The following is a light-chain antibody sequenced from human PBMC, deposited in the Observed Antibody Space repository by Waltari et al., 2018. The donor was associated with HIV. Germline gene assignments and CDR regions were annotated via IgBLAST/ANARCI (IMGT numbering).Light chain of an antibody. Sequence: DIHATQSTPFLSASVGDTVTITCRASQGVNAYLAWYHQRPEEVPKLLIYFTSTLKTGVPSRFSGSGSGTKFTLTISSLQPEDLATYFCQQLNSYPLTFGGGT. CDR1: QGVNAY. V-gene: IGKV1-9*01. CDR3: QQLNSYPLT. CDR2: FTS. J-gene: IGKJ4*02.